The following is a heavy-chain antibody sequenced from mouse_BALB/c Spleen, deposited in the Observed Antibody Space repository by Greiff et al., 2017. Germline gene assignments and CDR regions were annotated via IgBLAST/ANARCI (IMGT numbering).Heavy chain of an antibody. CDR1: GYTFTSYT. Sequence: VQLQQSGAELAKPGASVKMSCKASGYTFTSYTMHWVKQRPGQGLEWIGYINPSSGYTNYNQKFKDKATLTADKSSSTAYMQLSSLTSEDSAVYYCAREEGPLYYFDYWGQGTTLTVSS. CDR3: AREEGPLYYFDY. V-gene: IGHV1-4*01. CDR2: INPSSGYT. D-gene: IGHD3-3*01. J-gene: IGHJ2*01.